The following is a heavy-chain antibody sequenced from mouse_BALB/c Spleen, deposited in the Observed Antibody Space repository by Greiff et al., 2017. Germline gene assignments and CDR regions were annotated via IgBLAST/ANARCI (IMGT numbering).Heavy chain of an antibody. J-gene: IGHJ4*01. Sequence: EVQLQESGPELVKPGASVKMSCKASGYTFTSYVMHWVKQKPGQGLEWIGYINPYNDGTKYNEKFKGKATLTSDKSSSTAYMELSSLTSEDSAVYYCAREDYYGSSQGAMDYWGQGTSVTVSS. CDR2: INPYNDGT. D-gene: IGHD1-1*01. V-gene: IGHV1-14*01. CDR3: AREDYYGSSQGAMDY. CDR1: GYTFTSYV.